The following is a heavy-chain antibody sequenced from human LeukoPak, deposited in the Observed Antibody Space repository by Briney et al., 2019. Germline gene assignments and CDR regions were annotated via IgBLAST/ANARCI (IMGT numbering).Heavy chain of an antibody. CDR2: IDPSDSYT. Sequence: GESLKISCKGSGXNFTSYWITWVRQMPGKGLEWMGRIDPSDSYTNYSPSFQGHVTISADKSISTAYLQWISLKASDTAMYYCVTYAGTSSKYFQYWGQGTLVTVSS. J-gene: IGHJ1*01. CDR3: VTYAGTSSKYFQY. V-gene: IGHV5-10-1*01. CDR1: GXNFTSYW. D-gene: IGHD3-10*01.